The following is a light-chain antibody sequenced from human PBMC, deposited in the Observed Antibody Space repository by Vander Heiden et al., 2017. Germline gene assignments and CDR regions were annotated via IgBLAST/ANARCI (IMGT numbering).Light chain of an antibody. V-gene: IGKV4-1*01. Sequence: DIAMTPSPESPAVSLGERATINCKSSQSVLYSSNNKNYLAWYQQKPGQPPKLLIYWASTRESGVPDRFSGSGSGTDFTLTISSLQAEDVAVYYCQQYYSTPYTFGQGTKLEIK. CDR1: QSVLYSSNNKNY. CDR2: WAS. J-gene: IGKJ2*01. CDR3: QQYYSTPYT.